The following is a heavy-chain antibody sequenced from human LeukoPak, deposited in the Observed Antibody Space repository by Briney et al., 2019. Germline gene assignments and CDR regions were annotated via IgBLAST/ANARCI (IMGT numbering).Heavy chain of an antibody. J-gene: IGHJ6*02. CDR3: ARLYSGSYYYYYGMDV. Sequence: GASVKVSCKASGYTFTSYGINWVRQATGQGLEWMGWMNPNSGNTGYAQKFQGRVTMTRNTSISTAYMELSSLRSEDTAVYYCARLYSGSYYYYYGMDVWGQGTTVTVSS. CDR2: MNPNSGNT. V-gene: IGHV1-8*01. CDR1: GYTFTSYG. D-gene: IGHD1-26*01.